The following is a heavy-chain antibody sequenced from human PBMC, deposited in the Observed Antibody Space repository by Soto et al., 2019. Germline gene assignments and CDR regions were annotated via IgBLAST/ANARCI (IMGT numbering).Heavy chain of an antibody. CDR3: TFLRFLSSPIYDY. D-gene: IGHD3-3*01. Sequence: WGSLLLSCASSVFTFSASAIHWVRQAPGKGLEWVGRIRSKYNNYATAYTASLRGRFTISRDDSKNTAYLQVNSLKSEDTVVYYCTFLRFLSSPIYDYWGQGSPVTAPQ. CDR1: VFTFSASA. J-gene: IGHJ4*02. CDR2: IRSKYNNYAT. V-gene: IGHV3-73*01.